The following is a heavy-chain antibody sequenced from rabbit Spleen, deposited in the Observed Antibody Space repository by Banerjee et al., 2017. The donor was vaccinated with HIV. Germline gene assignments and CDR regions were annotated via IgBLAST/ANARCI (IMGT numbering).Heavy chain of an antibody. D-gene: IGHD1-1*01. CDR3: ARATVGGYGLNL. V-gene: IGHV1S40*01. J-gene: IGHJ4*01. CDR2: IGSGATGNN. CDR1: GFSFSTRYY. Sequence: QSLEESGGGLVQPEGSLTLTCTASGFSFSTRYYMCWVRQAPGKGLEWIGCIGSGATGNNYYASWAKGRFTVSKTSSTTLTLQMTSLTAADTATYFCARATVGGYGLNLWGQGTLVTVS.